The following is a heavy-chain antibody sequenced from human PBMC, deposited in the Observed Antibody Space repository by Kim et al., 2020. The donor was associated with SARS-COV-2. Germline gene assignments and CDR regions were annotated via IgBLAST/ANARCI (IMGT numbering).Heavy chain of an antibody. D-gene: IGHD4-17*01. J-gene: IGHJ4*02. Sequence: GGSLRLSCAASGFTVSSNYMSWVRQAPGKGLEWVSVIYSGGSTYYADSVKGRFTISRDNSKNTLYLQMNSLRAEDTAVYYCARYEPGDPDGDRRANLGFDYWGQGTLVTVSS. V-gene: IGHV3-66*01. CDR3: ARYEPGDPDGDRRANLGFDY. CDR1: GFTVSSNY. CDR2: IYSGGST.